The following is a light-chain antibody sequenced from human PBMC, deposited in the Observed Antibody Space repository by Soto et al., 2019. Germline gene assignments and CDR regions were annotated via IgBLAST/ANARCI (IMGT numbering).Light chain of an antibody. CDR3: QQYGSSGT. J-gene: IGKJ1*01. V-gene: IGKV3-20*01. CDR2: GAS. CDR1: QSVSNNY. Sequence: EIVSTTSPSTPSLSPRDRATLSCRASQSVSNNYLAWYQQKPGQAPRLLIYGASNRATGIPDRFSGSGSGTDFTLTISRLEPEDFAVYYCQQYGSSGTFGQGTKVDIK.